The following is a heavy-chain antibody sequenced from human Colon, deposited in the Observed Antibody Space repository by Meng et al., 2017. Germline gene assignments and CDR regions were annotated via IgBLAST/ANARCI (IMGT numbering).Heavy chain of an antibody. CDR1: GFIFSSYE. D-gene: IGHD1-26*01. Sequence: GESLKISCAASGFIFSSYEMNWVRQAPGKGLEWVSYISSSGSTIYYADSVKGRFTISRDNAKNSLYLQMNSLRAEDTAVYYCASWGSYGFYYGMDVWGQGTTVTVSS. CDR2: ISSSGSTI. J-gene: IGHJ6*02. V-gene: IGHV3-48*03. CDR3: ASWGSYGFYYGMDV.